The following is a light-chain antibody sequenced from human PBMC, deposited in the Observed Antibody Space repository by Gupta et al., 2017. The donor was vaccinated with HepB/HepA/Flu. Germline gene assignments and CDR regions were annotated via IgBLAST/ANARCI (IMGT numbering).Light chain of an antibody. CDR3: NSRDSSGNHWV. CDR2: GKN. V-gene: IGLV3-19*01. Sequence: SSELTQYPAVSVALGQTVRITCQGDSRRSYYASWYQQKPGQAPVLVIYGKNNRPSGLPDRFSGSSSGNTASLTITGAQAEDEADYYCNSRDSSGNHWVFGGGTKLTVL. CDR1: SRRSYY. J-gene: IGLJ3*02.